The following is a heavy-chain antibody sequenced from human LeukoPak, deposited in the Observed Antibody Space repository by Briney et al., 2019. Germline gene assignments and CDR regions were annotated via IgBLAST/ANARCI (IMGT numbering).Heavy chain of an antibody. CDR1: GFTVSNNY. J-gene: IGHJ3*01. CDR2: LHSTGST. D-gene: IGHD6-19*01. Sequence: GGSLRLSYSLSGFTVSNNYISWVRQAPGKGLEWVSLLHSTGSTDYADSVKDRFTISRDNSRNTVYLQMNRLRAEDTALYYCAGDSCGTAVAGMVAFDVWGQGTMVSVSS. CDR3: AGDSCGTAVAGMVAFDV. V-gene: IGHV3-66*01.